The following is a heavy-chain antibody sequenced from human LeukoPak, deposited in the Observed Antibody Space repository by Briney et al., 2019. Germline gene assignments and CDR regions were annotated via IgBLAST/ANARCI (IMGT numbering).Heavy chain of an antibody. J-gene: IGHJ3*02. Sequence: SETLSLTCAVYGGSFSSYYWSWIRQPPGKGLEWIGYIYYTGSTDYSPSLKSRVTISVDTSENQFSLKLSSVTAADTAVYYCARGAMIVVNDAFDIWGQGTMVTVSS. CDR2: IYYTGST. V-gene: IGHV4-59*12. CDR3: ARGAMIVVNDAFDI. CDR1: GGSFSSYY. D-gene: IGHD3-22*01.